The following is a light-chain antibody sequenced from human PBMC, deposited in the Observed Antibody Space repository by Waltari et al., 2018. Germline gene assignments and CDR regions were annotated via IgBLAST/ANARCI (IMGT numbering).Light chain of an antibody. CDR1: SSDVGGYTY. V-gene: IGLV2-14*01. CDR2: DVN. CDR3: SSFTSRHLYV. Sequence: QSALTQPAAVSGSPGQSITTSCTGSSSDVGGYTYVSWYQQYPGKVPKIMIYDVNNRPSGVSSRFSGSKSGNTASLTISGLQADDEADYYCSSFTSRHLYVFGTGTAVTVL. J-gene: IGLJ1*01.